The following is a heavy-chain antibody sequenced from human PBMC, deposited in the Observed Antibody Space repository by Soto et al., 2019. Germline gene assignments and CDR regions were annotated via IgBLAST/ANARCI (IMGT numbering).Heavy chain of an antibody. D-gene: IGHD3-9*01. CDR3: ARGSHYDILTPDAFDI. J-gene: IGHJ3*02. CDR2: ISAYNGNT. Sequence: ASVKVSCKASGYTFTSYGISWVRQAPGQGLEWMGWISAYNGNTNYAQKLQGRVTMTTDTSTSTAYMELRSLRSDDTAVYYCARGSHYDILTPDAFDIWGQGTMVTVSS. V-gene: IGHV1-18*01. CDR1: GYTFTSYG.